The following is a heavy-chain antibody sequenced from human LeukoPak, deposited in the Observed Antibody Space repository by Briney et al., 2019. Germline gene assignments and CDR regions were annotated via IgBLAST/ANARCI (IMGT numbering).Heavy chain of an antibody. J-gene: IGHJ4*02. CDR1: GFTFSSYA. CDR2: ISGSGGST. V-gene: IGHV3-23*01. CDR3: ARDGIAVAGTGN. D-gene: IGHD6-19*01. Sequence: GGSLRLSCAVSGFTFSSYAMNWVRQAPGKGLEWVSAISGSGGSTYYADSVKGRFTISRDNAKNSLYLQMNSLRAEDTAVYYCARDGIAVAGTGNWGQGTLVTVSS.